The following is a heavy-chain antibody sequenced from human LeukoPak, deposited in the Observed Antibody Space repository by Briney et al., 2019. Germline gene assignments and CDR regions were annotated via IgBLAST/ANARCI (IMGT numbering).Heavy chain of an antibody. CDR3: ARALYTGGGTGFDY. D-gene: IGHD6-19*01. V-gene: IGHV4-38-2*02. CDR2: IYHSGST. CDR1: DYSISNGYY. J-gene: IGHJ4*02. Sequence: SETLSLTCTVSDYSISNGYYWGWIRQPPGKGLEWIGSIYHSGSTYYNPSLKSRVTISVDTSKNQFSLKLSSVTAADTAVYYCARALYTGGGTGFDYWGQGALVTVSS.